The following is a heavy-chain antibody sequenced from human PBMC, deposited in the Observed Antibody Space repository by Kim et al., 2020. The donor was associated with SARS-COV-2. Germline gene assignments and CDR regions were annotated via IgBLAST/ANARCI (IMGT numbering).Heavy chain of an antibody. CDR3: AKGGDVAAAATYFDY. V-gene: IGHV3-30*18. D-gene: IGHD2-15*01. Sequence: GGSLRLSCAASGFTFRSYAMHWVRQAPGKGLDWLAVISYDGSQKYYADSVKDRFTISRDNSKNTLYLQLNSLRTEDTAVYYCAKGGDVAAAATYFDYWGQGSLVIVSS. J-gene: IGHJ4*02. CDR1: GFTFRSYA. CDR2: ISYDGSQK.